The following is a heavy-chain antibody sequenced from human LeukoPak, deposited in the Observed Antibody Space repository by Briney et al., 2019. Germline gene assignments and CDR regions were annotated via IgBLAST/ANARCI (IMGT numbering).Heavy chain of an antibody. CDR3: ARGTTGTTVAYGYSLDS. CDR2: ISSSGGNI. J-gene: IGHJ4*02. CDR1: GFTFSLFW. D-gene: IGHD1-7*01. V-gene: IGHV3-11*01. Sequence: GGSLRLSCAASGFTFSLFWMSWVRQAPGKGLEWVLYISSSGGNIYYADSVKGRFTISRDNAKNSLSLEMNSLRVEDTGVYYCARGTTGTTVAYGYSLDSWGQGTLVTVSS.